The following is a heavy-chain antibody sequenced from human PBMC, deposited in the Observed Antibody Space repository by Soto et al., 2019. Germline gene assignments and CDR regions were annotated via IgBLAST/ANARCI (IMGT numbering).Heavy chain of an antibody. J-gene: IGHJ4*02. D-gene: IGHD6-6*01. V-gene: IGHV3-23*01. CDR2: ISAGGSNT. CDR1: GFSFSNYA. CDR3: AKEYSTSFDY. Sequence: PGGSLRLFCAASGFSFSNYAMNWVRQAPGKGLEWVSAISAGGSNTNYADSVKGRFTISSDNSKNTLYLQMNGLRADDTAVYYCAKEYSTSFDYWGQGTPVTVS.